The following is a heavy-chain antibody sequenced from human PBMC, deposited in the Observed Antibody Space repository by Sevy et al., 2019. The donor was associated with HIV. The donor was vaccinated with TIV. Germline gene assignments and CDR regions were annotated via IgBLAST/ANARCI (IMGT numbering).Heavy chain of an antibody. J-gene: IGHJ3*02. CDR1: GFTFSSYS. Sequence: GGSLRLSCAASGFTFSSYSMNWVRQAPGKGLEWVSSISSSSSYIYYADSVKGRFTIPRDNAKNSLYLQMNSLRAEDTAVYYCARCIAAAGTPGVFDIWGQGTMVTVSS. D-gene: IGHD6-13*01. CDR2: ISSSSSYI. V-gene: IGHV3-21*01. CDR3: ARCIAAAGTPGVFDI.